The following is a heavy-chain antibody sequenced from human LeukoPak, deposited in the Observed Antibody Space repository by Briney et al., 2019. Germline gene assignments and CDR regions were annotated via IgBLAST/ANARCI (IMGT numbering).Heavy chain of an antibody. CDR3: ARGTGTTNFDY. CDR1: GGSVSSGSYY. J-gene: IGHJ4*02. Sequence: SETLSLTCTVSGGSVSSGSYYWSWIRQPAGKGLEWIGRIYPSGSTIYPSGTTHYNPSLKSRVTISVDTSKNQFSLKVDSVTAADAAVYFCARGTGTTNFDYWGQGTLVTVSS. V-gene: IGHV4-61*02. CDR2: IYPSGSTIYPSGTT. D-gene: IGHD1-1*01.